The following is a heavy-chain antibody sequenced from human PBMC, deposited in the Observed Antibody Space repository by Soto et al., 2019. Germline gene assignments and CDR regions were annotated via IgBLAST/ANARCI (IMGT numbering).Heavy chain of an antibody. CDR2: ISGSGGST. CDR3: AQASGYYYYYYMDV. V-gene: IGHV3-23*01. Sequence: GGSLRLSCAASGFTFSSYAMSWVRQAPGKGLEWVSAISGSGGSTYYADSVKGRFTISRDNSKNTLYLQMNSLRAEDTAVYYCAQASGYYYYYYMDVWGKGTTVTVSS. CDR1: GFTFSSYA. J-gene: IGHJ6*03.